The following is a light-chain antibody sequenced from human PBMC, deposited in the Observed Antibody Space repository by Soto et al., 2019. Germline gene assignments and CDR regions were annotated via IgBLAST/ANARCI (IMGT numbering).Light chain of an antibody. CDR1: QSVSIY. J-gene: IGKJ2*01. CDR3: QQRGTWPPA. CDR2: DSS. Sequence: EIVLTQSPATLSLSPGERATLSCRASQSVSIYLAWYQQKPGQAPRLLIYDSSNRATGIPARCSGSGSGTDFTLTISSLEPEDFAVYYCQQRGTWPPAFGQGTKLEIK. V-gene: IGKV3-11*01.